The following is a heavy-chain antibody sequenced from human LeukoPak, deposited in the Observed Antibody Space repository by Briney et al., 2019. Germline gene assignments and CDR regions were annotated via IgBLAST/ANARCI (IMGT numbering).Heavy chain of an antibody. CDR3: ARDLTAYDSSGTDY. V-gene: IGHV3-9*01. J-gene: IGHJ4*02. CDR1: GFTFDDYA. Sequence: QPGGSLRLSCAASGFTFDDYAMHWVRQAPGKGLEWVSGISWNSGSIDYADSVKGRFTISRDNAKNSLYLQMNSLRAEDTAVYYCARDLTAYDSSGTDYWGQGTLVTVSS. CDR2: ISWNSGSI. D-gene: IGHD3-22*01.